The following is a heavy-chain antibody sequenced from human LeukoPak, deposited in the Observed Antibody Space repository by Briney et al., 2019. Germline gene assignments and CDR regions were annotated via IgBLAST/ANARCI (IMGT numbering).Heavy chain of an antibody. CDR1: GGSISSGSYY. CDR3: ARGASRIDY. V-gene: IGHV4-61*02. Sequence: SQTLSLTCTVSGGSISSGSYYWSWIRQPAGKGLEWIGRIYTSGSTNYNPSLKSRVTISVDTSKNQFSLKLSSVTAADTAVYYCARGASRIDYWGQGPLVTVYS. J-gene: IGHJ4*02. CDR2: IYTSGST.